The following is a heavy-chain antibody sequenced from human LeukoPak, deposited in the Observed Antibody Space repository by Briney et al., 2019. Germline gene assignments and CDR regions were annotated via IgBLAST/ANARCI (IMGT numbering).Heavy chain of an antibody. CDR3: ARLVDGYTEFDY. CDR2: IYYSGTT. Sequence: PSETLSLTCTVSGGSISSYYWSWIRQPPGKGLEWIGYIYYSGTTNYNPSLKSRVTISVDTSKNQFSLKLSSVTAADTAVYYCARLVDGYTEFDYWGQGTLVTVSS. CDR1: GGSISSYY. V-gene: IGHV4-59*12. D-gene: IGHD1-1*01. J-gene: IGHJ4*02.